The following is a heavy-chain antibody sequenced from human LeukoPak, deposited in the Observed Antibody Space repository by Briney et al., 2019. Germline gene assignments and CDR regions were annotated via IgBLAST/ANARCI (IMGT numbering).Heavy chain of an antibody. Sequence: SGGSLRLSCAASGFTFSSYSMNWVRQAPGKGLEWISYISLSSSTIYYADSVKGRFTISRDNAKNSLYLQMNSLRAEDTAVYYCARDGYGSGSYLGYFDFWGQGTLVTVSS. J-gene: IGHJ4*02. CDR1: GFTFSSYS. CDR2: ISLSSSTI. CDR3: ARDGYGSGSYLGYFDF. D-gene: IGHD3-10*01. V-gene: IGHV3-48*01.